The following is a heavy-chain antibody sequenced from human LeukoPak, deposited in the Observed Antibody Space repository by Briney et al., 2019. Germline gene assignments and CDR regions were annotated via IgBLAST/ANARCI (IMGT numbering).Heavy chain of an antibody. D-gene: IGHD3-22*01. CDR1: GFTFDDYA. CDR2: ISWNSGSI. Sequence: GGSLRLSCAASGFTFDDYAMHWVRQAPGKGLEWVSGISWNSGSIGYADSVKGRFTISRDNAKNSLYLQMNSLRAEDTAVYYCARDLTYYCDSSGPLVEADAFDIWGQGTMVTVSS. J-gene: IGHJ3*02. V-gene: IGHV3-9*01. CDR3: ARDLTYYCDSSGPLVEADAFDI.